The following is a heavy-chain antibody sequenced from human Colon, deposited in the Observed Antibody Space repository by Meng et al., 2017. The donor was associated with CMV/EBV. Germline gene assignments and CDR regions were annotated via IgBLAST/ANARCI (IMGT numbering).Heavy chain of an antibody. CDR1: GFDFSYYW. CDR2: INRDGTAR. V-gene: IGHV3-7*01. J-gene: IGHJ4*02. D-gene: IGHD2-2*01. CDR3: VRILGFCSSTSCPGGDY. Sequence: GGSLRLSCETSGFDFSYYWMTWVRQAPGKGPEWVATINRDGTARWYVDPVKGRFTISRDNAKKTLFLEVNSLRSEDTAVYYCVRILGFCSSTSCPGGDYWGQGRLVTVSS.